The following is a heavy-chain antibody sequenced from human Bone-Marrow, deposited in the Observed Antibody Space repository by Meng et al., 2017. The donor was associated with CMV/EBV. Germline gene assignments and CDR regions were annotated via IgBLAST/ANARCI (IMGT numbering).Heavy chain of an antibody. D-gene: IGHD4-11*01. CDR3: AKSTVTRFDP. Sequence: ASVKVSCKASGYTFTSYGISWVRQAPGQGLEWMGWISAYNGNTNYAQKLQGRVTITADKSTSTAYMELSSLRSEDTAVYYCAKSTVTRFDPWGQGTLVTVSS. CDR1: GYTFTSYG. J-gene: IGHJ5*02. V-gene: IGHV1-18*01. CDR2: ISAYNGNT.